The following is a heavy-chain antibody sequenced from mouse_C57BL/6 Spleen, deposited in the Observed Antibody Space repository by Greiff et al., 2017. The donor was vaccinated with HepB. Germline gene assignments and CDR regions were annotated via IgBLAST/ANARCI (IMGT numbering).Heavy chain of an antibody. Sequence: EVHLVESGTVLARPGASVKMSCKTSGYTFTSYWMHWVKQRPGQGLEWIGAIYPGNSDTSYNQKFKGKAKLTAVTSASTAYMELSSLTNEDSAVYYCTRCDYYGSYWYFDVWGTGTTVTVSS. CDR3: TRCDYYGSYWYFDV. J-gene: IGHJ1*03. CDR1: GYTFTSYW. D-gene: IGHD1-1*01. CDR2: IYPGNSDT. V-gene: IGHV1-5*01.